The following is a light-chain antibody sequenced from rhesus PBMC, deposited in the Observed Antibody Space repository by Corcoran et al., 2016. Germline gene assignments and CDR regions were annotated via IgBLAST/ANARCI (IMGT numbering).Light chain of an antibody. V-gene: IGKV1-94*01. CDR2: AAS. J-gene: IGKJ4*01. CDR3: LQDYTTPLT. Sequence: DIQMTQSPSSLSASVGDRVTVTCRASQGINKALSWYQQKPGKAPTLLIYAASSLQTGVSSRFSGSGWGTDYTLTISSLQPEDVATYYCLQDYTTPLTFGGGTKVEIK. CDR1: QGINKA.